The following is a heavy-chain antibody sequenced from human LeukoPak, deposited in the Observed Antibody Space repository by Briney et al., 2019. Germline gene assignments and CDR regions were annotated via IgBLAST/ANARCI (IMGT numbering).Heavy chain of an antibody. D-gene: IGHD3-22*01. Sequence: GESLKISCKASGSSFTNYWISWVRQMSGKGLQWRGRIDPSDSYTNYSPSFQGHVTISADKSVNTAYLQWSSLRASDTAMYYCARLPMTLNYFDYCGQGTLVTVSS. CDR1: GSSFTNYW. V-gene: IGHV5-10-1*01. J-gene: IGHJ4*02. CDR3: ARLPMTLNYFDY. CDR2: IDPSDSYT.